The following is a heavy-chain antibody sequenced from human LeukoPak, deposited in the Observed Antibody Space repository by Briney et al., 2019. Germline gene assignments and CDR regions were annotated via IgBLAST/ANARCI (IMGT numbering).Heavy chain of an antibody. J-gene: IGHJ6*03. D-gene: IGHD3-10*01. CDR2: IKSKTDGGTT. V-gene: IGHV3-15*01. Sequence: GGSLRLSCAASGFTFINARMTWVRQAPGKGLEWVGRIKSKTDGGTTDYAAPVKGRFTISRDDSKNALYLQMNSLKIEDTAVYYCARGGSGTTRPSYYYMDVWGKGTTVTVSS. CDR1: GFTFINAR. CDR3: ARGGSGTTRPSYYYMDV.